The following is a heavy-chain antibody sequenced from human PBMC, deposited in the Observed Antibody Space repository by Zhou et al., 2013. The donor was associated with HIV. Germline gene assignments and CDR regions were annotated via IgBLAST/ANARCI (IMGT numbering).Heavy chain of an antibody. V-gene: IGHV1-69*05. D-gene: IGHD2-2*02. CDR3: ARERHINCSGTNCHMGGGLT. Sequence: QVQLVQSGAEVKQPGSSVKVSCKASGGTFSSQAIGWVRQAPGKGLEWMGGIIPMFGTANFAQKLQGRVTITTDESTSTAYMELSSLGSEDTAVYYCARERHINCSGTNCHMGGGLTWGQGTLVTVSS. J-gene: IGHJ4*02. CDR2: IIPMFGTA. CDR1: GGTFSSQA.